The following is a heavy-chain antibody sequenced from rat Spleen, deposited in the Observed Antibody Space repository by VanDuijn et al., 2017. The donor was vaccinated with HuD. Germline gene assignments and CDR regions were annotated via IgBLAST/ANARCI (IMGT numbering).Heavy chain of an antibody. CDR3: ARDVYYGLHPPFAY. Sequence: EVQLVESDGGLVQPGRSLKLSCAASGFTFSNYYMAWVRQAPTKGLEWVASISTGGINPSYRASVKGRFTISRDNAKSTLYLQMDSLRSEDTATYYCARDVYYGLHPPFAYWGQGTLVTVSS. CDR1: GFTFSNYY. CDR2: ISTGGINP. V-gene: IGHV5-25*01. D-gene: IGHD1-6*01. J-gene: IGHJ3*01.